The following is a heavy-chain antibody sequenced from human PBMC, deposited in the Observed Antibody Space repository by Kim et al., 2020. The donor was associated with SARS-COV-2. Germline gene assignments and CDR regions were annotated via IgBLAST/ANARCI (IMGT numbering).Heavy chain of an antibody. CDR3: ASSGSGREGFDP. V-gene: IGHV4-39*01. CDR2: IYYSGST. CDR1: GGSISSSSYY. J-gene: IGHJ5*02. D-gene: IGHD3-10*01. Sequence: SETLSLTCTVSGGSISSSSYYWGWIRQPPGKGLEWIGSIYYSGSTYYNPSLKSRVTISVDTSKNQFSLKLSSVTAADTAVYYCASSGSGREGFDPWGQGTLVTVSS.